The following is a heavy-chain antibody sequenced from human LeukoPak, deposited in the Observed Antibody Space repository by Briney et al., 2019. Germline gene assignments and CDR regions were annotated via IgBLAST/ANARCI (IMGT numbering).Heavy chain of an antibody. J-gene: IGHJ6*03. V-gene: IGHV1-69*05. CDR2: IIPIFGTA. Sequence: SVKVSCKASGGTFSSYAISWVRQAPGQGLEWMGGIIPIFGTANYAQKFQGRVTITTDESTSTAYMELSSLRSEDTAVYYCARVPLGIFGVVNYYYYMDVWGKGTTVTVSS. CDR3: ARVPLGIFGVVNYYYYMDV. CDR1: GGTFSSYA. D-gene: IGHD3-3*01.